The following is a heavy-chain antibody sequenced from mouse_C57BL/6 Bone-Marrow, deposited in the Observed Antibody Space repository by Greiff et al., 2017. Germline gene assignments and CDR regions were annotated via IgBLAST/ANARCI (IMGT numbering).Heavy chain of an antibody. CDR3: ARAGYYYFDY. J-gene: IGHJ2*01. V-gene: IGHV1-19*01. CDR2: INPYNGGT. D-gene: IGHD2-3*01. CDR1: GYTFTDYY. Sequence: EVQLQQSGPVLVKPGASVKMSCKASGYTFTDYYMNWVKQSHGKSLEWIGVINPYNGGTSYNQKFKGKATLTVDNSSSTAYMELNSLTSEDSAVYYCARAGYYYFDYWGQGTTLTVSS.